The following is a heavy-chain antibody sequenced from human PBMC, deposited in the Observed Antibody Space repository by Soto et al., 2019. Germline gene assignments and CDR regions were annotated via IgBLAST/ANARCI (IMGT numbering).Heavy chain of an antibody. J-gene: IGHJ5*02. CDR1: GYTLTELS. CDR2: FDPEDGET. Sequence: ASVKVSCKVSGYTLTELSMHWVRQAPGKGLEWMGGFDPEDGETIYAQKFQGRVTMTEDTSTDTAYMELSSLRSEDTAVYYCATLSNDFWSGPNNWFDPWGQGTLVTVSS. D-gene: IGHD3-3*01. V-gene: IGHV1-24*01. CDR3: ATLSNDFWSGPNNWFDP.